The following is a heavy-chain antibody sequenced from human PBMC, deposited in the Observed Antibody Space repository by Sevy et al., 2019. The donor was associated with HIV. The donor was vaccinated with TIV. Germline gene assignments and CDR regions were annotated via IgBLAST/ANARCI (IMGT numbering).Heavy chain of an antibody. CDR1: GFTFSSYA. D-gene: IGHD2-15*01. CDR2: ISSNGGST. V-gene: IGHV3-64D*06. J-gene: IGHJ4*02. CDR3: VKDLGYCSGGSCPLVALFDY. Sequence: GGSLRLSCSASGFTFSSYAMHWVRQAPGKGLEYVSAISSNGGSTYYADSVKGRFTISRDNSKNTLYLQMSSLRAEDTAVYYCVKDLGYCSGGSCPLVALFDYWGQRTLVTVSS.